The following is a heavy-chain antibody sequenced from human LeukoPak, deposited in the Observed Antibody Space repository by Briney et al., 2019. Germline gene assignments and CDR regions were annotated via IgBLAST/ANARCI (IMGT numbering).Heavy chain of an antibody. J-gene: IGHJ4*02. D-gene: IGHD1-26*01. CDR3: ARRQFASSYSDY. Sequence: SETLSLTFAVSGGSISSSSYYWGWIRQPPGKGLEWIGSIYYSGSTYYNPSLKSRVTISVDTTNNHFSLKLSSVTAADTAVYYCARRQFASSYSDYWGQGTLVTVSS. CDR2: IYYSGST. V-gene: IGHV4-39*02. CDR1: GGSISSSSYY.